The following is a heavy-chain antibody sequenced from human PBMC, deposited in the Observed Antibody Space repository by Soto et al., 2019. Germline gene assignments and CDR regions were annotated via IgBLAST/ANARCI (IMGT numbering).Heavy chain of an antibody. CDR2: IKSKTDGGTT. D-gene: IGHD5-18*01. Sequence: GGSLRLSCAASGFTFSNAWMNWVRQAPGKGLEWVGRIKSKTDGGTTDYAAPVKGRFTISRDDSKNTLYLQMNSLKTEDTAVYYCTLTWIQLWLNDYWGQGTLVTVSS. CDR1: GFTFSNAW. J-gene: IGHJ4*02. V-gene: IGHV3-15*07. CDR3: TLTWIQLWLNDY.